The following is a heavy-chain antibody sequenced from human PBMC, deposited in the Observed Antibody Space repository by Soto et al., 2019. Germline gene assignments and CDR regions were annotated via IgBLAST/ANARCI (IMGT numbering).Heavy chain of an antibody. J-gene: IGHJ6*02. V-gene: IGHV4-34*01. CDR1: GGSFSGYY. CDR3: ARPMVRGVRDYYYGMDV. CDR2: INHSGST. D-gene: IGHD3-10*01. Sequence: PSETLCLTYAVYGGSFSGYYWSWIRQPPGKGLEWIGEINHSGSTNYNPSLKSRVTISVDTSKNQFSLKLSSVTAADTAVYYCARPMVRGVRDYYYGMDVWGQGTTVT.